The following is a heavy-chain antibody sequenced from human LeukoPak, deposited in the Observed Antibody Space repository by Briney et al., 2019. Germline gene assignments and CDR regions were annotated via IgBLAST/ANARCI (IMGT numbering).Heavy chain of an antibody. Sequence: PGGSLRLSCAASGFTFSSYAMHWVRQAPGKGLEWVAVISYDGSNKYYADSVKGRFTISRDNSKNTLYLQMNSLRAEDTAVFYCARGSVISTPCDYWGQGTLVTVSS. D-gene: IGHD2-15*01. J-gene: IGHJ4*02. CDR3: ARGSVISTPCDY. CDR2: ISYDGSNK. V-gene: IGHV3-30-3*01. CDR1: GFTFSSYA.